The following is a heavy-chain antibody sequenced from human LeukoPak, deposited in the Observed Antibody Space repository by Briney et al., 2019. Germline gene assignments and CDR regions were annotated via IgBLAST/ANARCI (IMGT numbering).Heavy chain of an antibody. CDR3: ATLSDYGDYYFDY. CDR2: IYYSGST. D-gene: IGHD4-17*01. V-gene: IGHV4-39*05. J-gene: IGHJ4*02. Sequence: KPSETPSLTCTVSGGSISSSSYYWGWIRQPPGKGLEWIGSIYYSGSTYYNPSLKSRVTISVDTSKNQFSLKLSSVTAADTAVYYCATLSDYGDYYFDYWGQGTLVTVSS. CDR1: GGSISSSSYY.